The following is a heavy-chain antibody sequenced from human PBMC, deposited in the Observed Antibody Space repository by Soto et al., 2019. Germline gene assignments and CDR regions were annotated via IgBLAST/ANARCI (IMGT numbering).Heavy chain of an antibody. J-gene: IGHJ4*02. CDR1: GFTFSSYW. V-gene: IGHV3-7*03. Sequence: GGSLRLSCAASGFTFSSYWMGWVRQAPGKGLEWVANIQQDGSERHYGGSVKGRFTISRDNAKNSLYLQMNSLRAEDTAVYYCVESGGAADYWGQGTLVTVS. CDR2: IQQDGSER. CDR3: VESGGAADY. D-gene: IGHD2-8*02.